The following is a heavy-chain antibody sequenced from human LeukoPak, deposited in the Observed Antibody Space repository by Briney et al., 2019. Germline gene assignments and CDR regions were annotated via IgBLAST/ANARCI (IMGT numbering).Heavy chain of an antibody. J-gene: IGHJ5*02. CDR1: GGSISSSSYY. Sequence: SETLSLTCTVSGGSISSSSYYWGWIRQPPGKGLEWIGSIYYSGSTYYNPSLKSRVTISVDTSKNQFSLKLSSVTAADTAVYYCARHPTKFMTTVTLNWFDPWGQGTLVTVSS. CDR3: ARHPTKFMTTVTLNWFDP. V-gene: IGHV4-39*01. D-gene: IGHD4-11*01. CDR2: IYYSGST.